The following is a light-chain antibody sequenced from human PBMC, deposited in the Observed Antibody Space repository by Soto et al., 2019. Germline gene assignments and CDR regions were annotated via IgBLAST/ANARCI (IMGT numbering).Light chain of an antibody. CDR2: VAS. CDR3: QQIDSYPVT. V-gene: IGKV1-9*01. Sequence: DIQLTQSPSFLSASVGDRVTITCRASQDINSHLAWYQQRPGEAPKLLIYVASTLQSGVPPRFSGSGSGTEFTLTINNLQTEDCANYYCQQIDSYPVTFGPGTKVDIK. J-gene: IGKJ3*01. CDR1: QDINSH.